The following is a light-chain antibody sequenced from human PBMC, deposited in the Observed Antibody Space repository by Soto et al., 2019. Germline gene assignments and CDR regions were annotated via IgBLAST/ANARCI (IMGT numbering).Light chain of an antibody. CDR3: HQYGSSPYT. Sequence: EIVLTQSPGTLSLSPGERATLSCRASQSVSSSYLAWYQQKPGQAPRLLIYGASSRATGIPDRFSGSGSGNGFPLNNSRLEAGGFAGFFWHQYGSSPYTFGQGTKLEIK. CDR2: GAS. V-gene: IGKV3-20*01. J-gene: IGKJ2*01. CDR1: QSVSSSY.